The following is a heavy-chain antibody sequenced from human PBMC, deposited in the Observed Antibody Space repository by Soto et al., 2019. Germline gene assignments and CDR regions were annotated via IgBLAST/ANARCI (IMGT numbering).Heavy chain of an antibody. CDR1: GFTFSSYW. D-gene: IGHD6-19*01. J-gene: IGHJ4*02. CDR3: ARAMYSSGWYVFIGD. V-gene: IGHV3-74*01. Sequence: GGSLRLSCAASGFTFSSYWMHWVRQAPGKGLVWVSRINSDGSSTSYADSVKGRFTISRDNAKNTLYLQMNSLRAEDTAVYYCARAMYSSGWYVFIGDWGQGTLVTVSS. CDR2: INSDGSST.